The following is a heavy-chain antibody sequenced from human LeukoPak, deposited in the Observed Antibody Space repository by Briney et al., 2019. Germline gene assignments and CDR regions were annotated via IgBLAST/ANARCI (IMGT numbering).Heavy chain of an antibody. J-gene: IGHJ4*02. D-gene: IGHD4-17*01. CDR2: IYYSGST. CDR1: GGSISSSSYY. V-gene: IGHV4-61*01. CDR3: ATSLRRPRTSRFDY. Sequence: SETLSLTCTVSGGSISSSSYYWSWIRQPPGKGLEWIGYIYYSGSTNYNPSLKSRVTISVDTSKNQFSLKLSSVTAADTAVYYCATSLRRPRTSRFDYWGQGTLVTVSS.